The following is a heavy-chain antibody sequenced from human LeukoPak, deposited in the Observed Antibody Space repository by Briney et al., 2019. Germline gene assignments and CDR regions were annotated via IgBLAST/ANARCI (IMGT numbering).Heavy chain of an antibody. CDR2: IYYSGRDT. Sequence: SETLSLTCNVSGDSINNYYWSWIRQPPGKGLEWIAYIYYSGRDTNYSPSLKSRLTISVDTSKQQFSLSLRSVTAADTAVYYCARHPQGLRYFDNWGQGTLVIVSS. CDR1: GDSINNYY. J-gene: IGHJ4*02. CDR3: ARHPQGLRYFDN. V-gene: IGHV4-59*08.